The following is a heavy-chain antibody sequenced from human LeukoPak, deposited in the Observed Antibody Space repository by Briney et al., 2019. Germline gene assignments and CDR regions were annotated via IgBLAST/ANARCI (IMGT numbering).Heavy chain of an antibody. CDR3: ARVYGYSYGYGY. CDR2: ISSSRSYI. Sequence: GGSLRLSCAASGFTFSGSAMSWVRQAPGKGLEWVSSISSSRSYINYADSVKGRFTISRDNAKNSLYLQMNSLRAEDTAVYYCARVYGYSYGYGYWGQGTLVTVSS. CDR1: GFTFSGSA. D-gene: IGHD5-18*01. V-gene: IGHV3-21*01. J-gene: IGHJ4*02.